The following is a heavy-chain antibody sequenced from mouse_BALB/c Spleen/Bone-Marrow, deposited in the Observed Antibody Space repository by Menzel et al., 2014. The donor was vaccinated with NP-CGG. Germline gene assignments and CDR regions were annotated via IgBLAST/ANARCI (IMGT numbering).Heavy chain of an antibody. CDR2: IYPGDGDT. V-gene: IGHV1-80*01. D-gene: IGHD1-2*01. Sequence: QVQLKQSGAELVRPGSSVKIPCKASGYAFSAYWMNWVKQRPGQGLEWIGQIYPGDGDTNYNGNFKGKATLTADKSSSTAYMHLSSLTSEDSAVYFCTRSTATFDYWGQGTTLTVSS. J-gene: IGHJ2*01. CDR3: TRSTATFDY. CDR1: GYAFSAYW.